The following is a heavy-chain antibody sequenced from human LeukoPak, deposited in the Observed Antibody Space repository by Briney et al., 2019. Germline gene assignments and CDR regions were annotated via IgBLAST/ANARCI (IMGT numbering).Heavy chain of an antibody. CDR1: GGTFSSYA. V-gene: IGHV1-69*01. J-gene: IGHJ6*03. Sequence: SVKLSCKASGGTFSSYAISWVRQAPGQGLGWMGGIIPIFGTANYAQKFQGRVTITAYEYTSTAYMELSSLRSEDTAVYYCASHGRGYSYGNGYIDVWGKGTTVTISS. CDR3: ASHGRGYSYGNGYIDV. D-gene: IGHD5-18*01. CDR2: IIPIFGTA.